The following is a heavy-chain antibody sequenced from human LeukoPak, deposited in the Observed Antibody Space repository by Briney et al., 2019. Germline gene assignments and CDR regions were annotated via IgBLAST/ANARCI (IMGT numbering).Heavy chain of an antibody. CDR2: IIPIFGTA. V-gene: IGHV1-69*05. CDR1: GGTFSSYA. D-gene: IGHD1-26*01. Sequence: ASVKVFCKASGGTFSSYAISWVRQAPGQGLEWMGGIIPIFGTANYAQKFQGRVTITTDESTSTAYMELSSLRSEDTAVYYCARGSGSYDGGFDYWGQGTLVTVSS. J-gene: IGHJ4*02. CDR3: ARGSGSYDGGFDY.